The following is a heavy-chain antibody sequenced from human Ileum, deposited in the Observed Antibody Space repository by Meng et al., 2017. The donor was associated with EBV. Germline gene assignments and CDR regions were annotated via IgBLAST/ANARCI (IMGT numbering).Heavy chain of an antibody. CDR1: GYTFTRNA. V-gene: IGHV7-4-1*02. D-gene: IGHD6-13*01. CDR3: ARDSGYTRSWSGDY. CDR2: ISTNTGNP. Sequence: VQLVQSGVEYKKPGASVKVSGKGSGYTFTRNAIKWVRQAPGQGLEWMGWISTNTGNPTYAQGFAGRFVFSLDTSVSTAYLQISGLKAEDTAIYYCARDSGYTRSWSGDYWGQGTLVTVSS. J-gene: IGHJ4*02.